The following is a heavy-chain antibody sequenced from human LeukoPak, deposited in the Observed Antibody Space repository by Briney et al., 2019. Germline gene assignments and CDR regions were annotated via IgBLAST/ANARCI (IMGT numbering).Heavy chain of an antibody. D-gene: IGHD3-10*01. CDR2: IKQDGTEK. CDR3: AKEGAYPIITYDS. Sequence: GGSLRLSCAASGFTFSSYRMNWVRQAPGKGLEWVANIKQDGTEKFYVDSVKGRFTISRDNAENSLYLQMNSLRAEDTAVYYCAKEGAYPIITYDSWGQGTLVAVSS. J-gene: IGHJ5*01. V-gene: IGHV3-7*01. CDR1: GFTFSSYR.